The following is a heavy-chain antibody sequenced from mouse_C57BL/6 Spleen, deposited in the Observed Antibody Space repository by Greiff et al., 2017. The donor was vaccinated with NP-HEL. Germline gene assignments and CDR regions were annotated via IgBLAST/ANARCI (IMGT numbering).Heavy chain of an antibody. CDR1: GFTFSSYG. V-gene: IGHV5-6*01. Sequence: EVKLVESGGDLVKPGGSLKLSCAASGFTFSSYGMSWVRPTPDKRLEWVATISSGGSYTYYPDSVKGRFTISRDNAKNTLYLQMSSLKSEDTAMYYCARQGGSTMITTGTSYWYFDVWGTGTTVTVSS. CDR3: ARQGGSTMITTGTSYWYFDV. D-gene: IGHD2-4*01. J-gene: IGHJ1*03. CDR2: ISSGGSYT.